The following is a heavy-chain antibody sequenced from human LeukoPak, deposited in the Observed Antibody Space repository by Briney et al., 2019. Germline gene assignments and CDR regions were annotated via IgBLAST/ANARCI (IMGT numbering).Heavy chain of an antibody. D-gene: IGHD1-26*01. CDR1: GFTFDDYA. Sequence: GRSLRLSCAASGFTFDDYAMHWVRQAPGKGLEWVSGISWNSGSIGYADSVKGRFTISRDNAKNSLYLQMNSLRAEDPALYYCAKDISGRYRTGAFDIWGQGTRVTVSS. CDR2: ISWNSGSI. CDR3: AKDISGRYRTGAFDI. V-gene: IGHV3-9*01. J-gene: IGHJ3*02.